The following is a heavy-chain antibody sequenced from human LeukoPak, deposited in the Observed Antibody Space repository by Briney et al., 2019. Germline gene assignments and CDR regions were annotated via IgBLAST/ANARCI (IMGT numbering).Heavy chain of an antibody. V-gene: IGHV3-21*01. J-gene: IGHJ4*02. CDR2: ISSSSNYI. CDR1: GFTFSSYS. Sequence: GGSLRLSCAASGFTFSSYSMNWVRQAPGKGLEWVSSISSSSNYIYYADSLKGRFTISRDNAKNSLYLQMNRLRAEDTAVYYCARETYCTSTSCPIGDHFDYWGQGTLVTVSS. D-gene: IGHD2-2*01. CDR3: ARETYCTSTSCPIGDHFDY.